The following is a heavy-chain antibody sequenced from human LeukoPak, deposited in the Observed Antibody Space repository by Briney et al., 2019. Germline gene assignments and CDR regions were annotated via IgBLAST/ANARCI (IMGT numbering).Heavy chain of an antibody. V-gene: IGHV1-69*13. Sequence: SVKVSCKASGGTFSSYAISWVRQAPGQGLEWMGGIIPIFGTANYAQKFQGRVTITADESTSTAYMELRSLRSDDTAVYYCAREYGDYEGGYYFDYWGQGTLVTVST. CDR1: GGTFSSYA. CDR2: IIPIFGTA. J-gene: IGHJ4*02. CDR3: AREYGDYEGGYYFDY. D-gene: IGHD4-17*01.